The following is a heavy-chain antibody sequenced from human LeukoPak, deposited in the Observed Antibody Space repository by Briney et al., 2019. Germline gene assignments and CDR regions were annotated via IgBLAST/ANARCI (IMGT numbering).Heavy chain of an antibody. D-gene: IGHD2-15*01. J-gene: IGHJ6*02. Sequence: GGSLRLSCAASGFTFSSYAMLWVRQAPGKGLEWVAVISYDGSNKYYADSVKGRFTISRDNSKNTLYLQMNSLRAEDTAVYYCARGAYCSGGSCYSYYYYGMDVWGQGTTVTVSS. CDR3: ARGAYCSGGSCYSYYYYGMDV. CDR2: ISYDGSNK. V-gene: IGHV3-30-3*01. CDR1: GFTFSSYA.